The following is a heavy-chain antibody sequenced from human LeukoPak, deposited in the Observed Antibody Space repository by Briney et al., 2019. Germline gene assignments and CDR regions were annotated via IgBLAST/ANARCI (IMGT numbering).Heavy chain of an antibody. V-gene: IGHV3-23*01. CDR1: GFTFSSHA. CDR2: ISGSGGST. J-gene: IGHJ4*02. D-gene: IGHD6-19*01. CDR3: TKSLAVAGHFDY. Sequence: GGSLRLSCAASGFTFSSHAMSWVRQAPGKGLEWVSAISGSGGSTYYADSVKGRFTVSRDKYRNTLYLQMNSLRAEDTAVYYCTKSLAVAGHFDYWGQGTLVTVSS.